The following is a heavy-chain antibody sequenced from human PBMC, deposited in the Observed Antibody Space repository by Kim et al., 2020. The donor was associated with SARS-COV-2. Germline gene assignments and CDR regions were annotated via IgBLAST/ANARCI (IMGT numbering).Heavy chain of an antibody. CDR3: ARSKGYMVQGVIGY. CDR2: INHSGST. J-gene: IGHJ4*02. V-gene: IGHV4-34*01. Sequence: SETLSLTCAVYGGSFSGYYWSWIRQPPGKGLEWIGEINHSGSTNYNPSLKSRVTISVDTSKNQFSLKLSSVTAADTAVYYCARSKGYMVQGVIGYWGQGTLVTVYS. D-gene: IGHD3-10*01. CDR1: GGSFSGYY.